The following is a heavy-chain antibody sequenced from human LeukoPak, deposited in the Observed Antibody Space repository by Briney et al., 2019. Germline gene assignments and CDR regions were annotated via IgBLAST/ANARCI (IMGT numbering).Heavy chain of an antibody. CDR2: IYISGAT. V-gene: IGHV4-4*07. CDR1: GGSLDNYY. CDR3: AREVAAGVHFFDY. Sequence: NPSETLSLTCNVSGGSLDNYYWSWIRQPAGKGLEWIGRIYISGATNYKPSLRSRVTMSVDTSNKQFSLKLSSVTVADTAVYYCAREVAAGVHFFDYWGQGTLVTVSS. D-gene: IGHD2-15*01. J-gene: IGHJ4*02.